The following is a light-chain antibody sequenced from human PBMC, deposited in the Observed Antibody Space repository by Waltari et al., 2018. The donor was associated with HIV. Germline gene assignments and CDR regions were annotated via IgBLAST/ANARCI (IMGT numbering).Light chain of an antibody. CDR1: NSNIAPNT. CDR2: IKN. CDR3: AVWDDSLKGRV. V-gene: IGLV1-44*01. Sequence: QSVLSQPPSASGTPGQRVSVPCSGGNSNIAPNTVSSYQHLPGTAPKRLIYIKNQRPSGVPARFSGSRSGTSASLAISGLQSEDEADYYCAVWDDSLKGRVFGTGTKVTVL. J-gene: IGLJ1*01.